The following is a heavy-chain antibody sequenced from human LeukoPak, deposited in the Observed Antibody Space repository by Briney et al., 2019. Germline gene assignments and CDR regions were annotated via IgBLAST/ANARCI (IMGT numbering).Heavy chain of an antibody. V-gene: IGHV3-15*01. CDR1: GSSFTNTW. J-gene: IGHJ3*02. D-gene: IGHD3-10*01. Sequence: PGGSLRLSCEASGSSFTNTWMSWVRQAPGKGLEWVGRVKSKADDGTTDYAAPVQGRFTISRDDSKNTLSLQMNSLKTEDTAVYYCATEGGSGSYYGDDDFDMWGQGTMVTVSS. CDR3: ATEGGSGSYYGDDDFDM. CDR2: VKSKADDGTT.